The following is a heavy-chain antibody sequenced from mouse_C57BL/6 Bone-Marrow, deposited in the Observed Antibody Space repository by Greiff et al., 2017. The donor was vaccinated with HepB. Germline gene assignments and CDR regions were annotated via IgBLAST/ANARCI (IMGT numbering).Heavy chain of an antibody. J-gene: IGHJ2*01. CDR1: GYTFTDYN. Sequence: EVQLQQSGPELVKPGASVKIPCKASGYTFTDYNMDWVKQSHGKSLEWIGDINPNNGGTIYNQKFKGKATLTVDKSASTAYMELRSLTSEDTAVYYCARSVIYYDYGVFFDYWGQGTTLTVSS. V-gene: IGHV1-18*01. D-gene: IGHD2-4*01. CDR2: INPNNGGT. CDR3: ARSVIYYDYGVFFDY.